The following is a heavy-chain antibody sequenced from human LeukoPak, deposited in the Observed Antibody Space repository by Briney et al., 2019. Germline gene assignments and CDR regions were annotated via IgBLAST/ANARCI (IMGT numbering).Heavy chain of an antibody. Sequence: ASVKVSCKASGYTFTGYYMHWVRQAPGQGLEWMGWINPNSGGTNYAQKFQGRVTMTRDTSISTAYMELSRLRSDDTAVYYCARDAGYCSGGSCYGGEWGYWGQGTLVTVSS. CDR1: GYTFTGYY. CDR2: INPNSGGT. D-gene: IGHD2-15*01. J-gene: IGHJ4*02. CDR3: ARDAGYCSGGSCYGGEWGY. V-gene: IGHV1-2*02.